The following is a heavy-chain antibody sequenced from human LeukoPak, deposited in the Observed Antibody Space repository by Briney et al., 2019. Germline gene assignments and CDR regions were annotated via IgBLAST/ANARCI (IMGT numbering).Heavy chain of an antibody. V-gene: IGHV7-4-1*02. CDR1: GYTFTSYA. D-gene: IGHD2-2*01. CDR2: INTNTGNP. CDR3: AKQGPGYCGSTSCYGVDY. J-gene: IGHJ4*02. Sequence: ASVKVSCKASGYTFTSYATNWVRQAPGQGLEWMGWINTNTGNPTYAQGFTGRFVFSLDTSVSTAYLQISSLKAEDTAVYYCAKQGPGYCGSTSCYGVDYWGQGTLVTVSS.